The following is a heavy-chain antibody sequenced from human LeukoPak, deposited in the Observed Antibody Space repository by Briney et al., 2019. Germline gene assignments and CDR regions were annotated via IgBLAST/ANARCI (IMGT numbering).Heavy chain of an antibody. CDR3: ARISGSGWYAFDY. CDR1: GFSLSAFGMS. V-gene: IGHV2-70*17. J-gene: IGHJ4*02. D-gene: IGHD6-19*01. CDR2: IDWDDDK. Sequence: SGPAPVKPTQTLTLACTFSGFSLSAFGMSVSWLRQPPGKALEWLGRIDWDDDKFYNTSLKTRLTISKDTSKNQVVFTMTNMDPVDTATYYCARISGSGWYAFDYWGQGTLVTVSS.